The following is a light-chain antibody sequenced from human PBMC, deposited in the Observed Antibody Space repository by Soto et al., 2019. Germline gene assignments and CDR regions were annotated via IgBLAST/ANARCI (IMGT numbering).Light chain of an antibody. V-gene: IGKV4-1*01. CDR1: QSVLYSSNNTNY. Sequence: DIVMTQSPDSLAVSLGERATTNCKSSQSVLYSSNNTNYLAWYQQKPGQPTKLLIYWASTRESGVPDRFSGSGSGTDFTLTISSLQAEDVAVYYCQQYYSTPRTFGQGTKVEIK. J-gene: IGKJ1*01. CDR2: WAS. CDR3: QQYYSTPRT.